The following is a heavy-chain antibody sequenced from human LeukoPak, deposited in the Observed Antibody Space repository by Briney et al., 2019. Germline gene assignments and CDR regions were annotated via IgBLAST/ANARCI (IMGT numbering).Heavy chain of an antibody. Sequence: GASVKVSCKASGYTFTSYDINWVRQATGQGLEWMGWMNPNSGNTGYAQKFQGRVTMTRNTSISTAYMELSSLRSEDTAVYYCARGRTHYDYAWGSYQGPNDYWGQGTLVTVPS. V-gene: IGHV1-8*01. CDR2: MNPNSGNT. CDR3: ARGRTHYDYAWGSYQGPNDY. CDR1: GYTFTSYD. J-gene: IGHJ4*02. D-gene: IGHD3-16*02.